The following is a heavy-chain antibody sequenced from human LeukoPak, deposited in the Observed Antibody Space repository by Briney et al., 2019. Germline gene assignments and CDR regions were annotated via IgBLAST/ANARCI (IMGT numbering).Heavy chain of an antibody. J-gene: IGHJ3*01. CDR1: GFTFSTYD. Sequence: GGSLRLSCVASGFTFSTYDMQWVRQAPGKGLEWVSGINRSGRTYYTDSVKGRFTISRDNSKSTLYLEMNSLRAEDAAVYYCAQGGYFAFDFWGQGTMVTVSS. V-gene: IGHV3-23*01. D-gene: IGHD2-2*03. CDR2: INRSGRT. CDR3: AQGGYFAFDF.